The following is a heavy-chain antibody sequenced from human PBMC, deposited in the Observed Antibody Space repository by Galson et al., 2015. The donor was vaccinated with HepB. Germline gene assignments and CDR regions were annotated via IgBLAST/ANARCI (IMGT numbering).Heavy chain of an antibody. V-gene: IGHV1-18*04. Sequence: SVKVSCKASGYTFTSYGISWVRQAPGQGLEWMGWISAYNGNTNYAQKLQGRVTMTTDTSTSTAYMELRSLRSDDTAVYYCARDPPHIVVVPAAIRSYYYHMDVWGKGTTVTVSS. CDR2: ISAYNGNT. D-gene: IGHD2-2*01. J-gene: IGHJ6*03. CDR1: GYTFTSYG. CDR3: ARDPPHIVVVPAAIRSYYYHMDV.